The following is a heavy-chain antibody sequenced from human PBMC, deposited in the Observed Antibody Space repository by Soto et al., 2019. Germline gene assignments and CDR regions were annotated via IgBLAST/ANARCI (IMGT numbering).Heavy chain of an antibody. D-gene: IGHD1-26*01. CDR1: GFTFSSYA. V-gene: IGHV3-23*01. CDR3: AGTTDTAILRSLDY. J-gene: IGHJ4*02. CDR2: ISGSGGST. Sequence: GGSLRLSCAASGFTFSSYAMSWVRQAPGKGLEWVSAISGSGGSTYYADSVKGRFTISRDNSKNTLYLQMNSLRAEDTAVYYCAGTTDTAILRSLDYWGQGTLVTVSS.